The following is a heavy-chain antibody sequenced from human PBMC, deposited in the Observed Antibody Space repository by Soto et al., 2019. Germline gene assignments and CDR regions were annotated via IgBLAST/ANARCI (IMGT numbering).Heavy chain of an antibody. CDR1: GGSISSPSYN. Sequence: QVQLQQSGPGLLKPSETLSLTCTVSGGSISSPSYNWGWVRQPPGKGPEWIGSFFYGGRTHYSPSLESRLSISVDTARSQVSLILTSVTAADTAVYYCATVESTHFDSWGQGALVVVSS. D-gene: IGHD7-27*01. J-gene: IGHJ4*02. CDR2: FFYGGRT. CDR3: ATVESTHFDS. V-gene: IGHV4-39*01.